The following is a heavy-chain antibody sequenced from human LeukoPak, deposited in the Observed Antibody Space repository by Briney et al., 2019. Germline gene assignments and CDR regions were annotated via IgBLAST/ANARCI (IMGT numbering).Heavy chain of an antibody. CDR1: GFTFTRYT. Sequence: PGRSLRLSCAASGFTFTRYTMHWVRQAPGKGLEWVAVVLYGGGNKYYADSVKGRFTLSRDNSKNTLSLQMNTLRADDTAVYYCVRDNYGGILDFWGQGTLVTVSS. CDR2: VLYGGGNK. CDR3: VRDNYGGILDF. V-gene: IGHV3-30*04. J-gene: IGHJ4*02. D-gene: IGHD2-21*01.